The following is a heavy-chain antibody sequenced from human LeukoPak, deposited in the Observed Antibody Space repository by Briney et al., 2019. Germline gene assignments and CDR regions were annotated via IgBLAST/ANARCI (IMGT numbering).Heavy chain of an antibody. Sequence: GGSLRLSCAASGFTFSSYGMHWVRQAPGKGLEWVAFIRYDGSNKYYADSVKGRFTISRDNSKNTLYLQMNSLRAEDTAVYYCAREIHSIAVADPYYYYGMDVWGQGTTVTVSS. CDR1: GFTFSSYG. CDR2: IRYDGSNK. CDR3: AREIHSIAVADPYYYYGMDV. D-gene: IGHD6-19*01. V-gene: IGHV3-30*02. J-gene: IGHJ6*02.